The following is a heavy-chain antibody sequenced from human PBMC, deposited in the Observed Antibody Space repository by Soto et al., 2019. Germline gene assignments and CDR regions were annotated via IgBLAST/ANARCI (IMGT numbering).Heavy chain of an antibody. Sequence: AXGSLRLSCAASGFTFDDYSMHWVRQAPGKGLEWVSLISWDGRSTYYADSVKGRFTVSRDNSKSSLYLQMNSLTTEDTAFYYCGNYSAVSEYTNLDYWGQGALVPVSS. CDR3: GNYSAVSEYTNLDY. CDR2: ISWDGRST. D-gene: IGHD5-18*01. CDR1: GFTFDDYS. V-gene: IGHV3-43*01. J-gene: IGHJ4*02.